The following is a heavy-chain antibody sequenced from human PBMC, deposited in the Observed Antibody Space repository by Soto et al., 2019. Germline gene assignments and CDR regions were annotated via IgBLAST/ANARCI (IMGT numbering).Heavy chain of an antibody. D-gene: IGHD3-10*01. CDR1: GGTFSSYA. J-gene: IGHJ5*02. CDR2: IIPIFGTA. V-gene: IGHV1-69*13. CDR3: ARDPTYYGSRKNWFDP. Sequence: SVKVSCKASGGTFSSYAISWVRQAPGQGLEWMGGIIPIFGTANYAQKFQGRVTITADESTSTAYMELSSLRSEDTAVYYCARDPTYYGSRKNWFDPWGQGTLVTVSS.